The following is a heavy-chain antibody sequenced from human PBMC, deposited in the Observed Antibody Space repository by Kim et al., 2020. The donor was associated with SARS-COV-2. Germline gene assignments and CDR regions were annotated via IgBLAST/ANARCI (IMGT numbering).Heavy chain of an antibody. V-gene: IGHV3-30*04. J-gene: IGHJ6*02. Sequence: GGSLRLSCAASGFTFSSYGMHWVRQAPGKGLEWVAVISYDGSNKNYADSVKGRFTISRDNPKNTLYLQMNSLRAEDTAVYYWARDIASYSSGWIYYYYGMDVWGQGTTVTVSS. CDR3: ARDIASYSSGWIYYYYGMDV. CDR2: ISYDGSNK. D-gene: IGHD6-19*01. CDR1: GFTFSSYG.